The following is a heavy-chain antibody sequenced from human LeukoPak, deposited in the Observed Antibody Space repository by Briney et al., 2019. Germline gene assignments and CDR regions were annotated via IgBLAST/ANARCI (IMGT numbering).Heavy chain of an antibody. Sequence: GGSLRLSCAASGFRFNTYLMSWVRQAPGKGLEWVANIKQDGNEKYYADSVKGRVTISRDNGKNSPDLQMNSMRAEDTAVYYCAKDTLLIAYFDYCGQGTLVTVSS. D-gene: IGHD2-15*01. CDR3: AKDTLLIAYFDY. CDR2: IKQDGNEK. V-gene: IGHV3-7*03. CDR1: GFRFNTYL. J-gene: IGHJ4*02.